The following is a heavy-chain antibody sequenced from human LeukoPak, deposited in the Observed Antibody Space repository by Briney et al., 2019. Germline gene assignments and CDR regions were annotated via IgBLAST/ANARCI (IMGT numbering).Heavy chain of an antibody. CDR2: MNPNSGNT. Sequence: ASVKVSCKASGYTFTSYDINWVRQATGQGLEWMGWMNPNSGNTGYAQKFQGRVTITRNTSISTAYMELSSLRSEDTAVYYCARARRGYCSSTSCPVPYYYYYYYMDVWGKGTTVTVPS. CDR3: ARARRGYCSSTSCPVPYYYYYYYMDV. J-gene: IGHJ6*03. V-gene: IGHV1-8*03. CDR1: GYTFTSYD. D-gene: IGHD2-2*01.